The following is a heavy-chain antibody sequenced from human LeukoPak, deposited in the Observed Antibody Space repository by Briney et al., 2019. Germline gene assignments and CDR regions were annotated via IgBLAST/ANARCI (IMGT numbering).Heavy chain of an antibody. Sequence: GGSLRLSCAASGFTFSSYGMHWVRQAPGKGLEWVAVISYDGSNKYYADSVKGRFTISRDNSKNTLYLQMNSLRAEDTAVYYCARGQDSSAWFAFDVWGQGTMVTVSS. CDR3: ARGQDSSAWFAFDV. V-gene: IGHV3-30*03. CDR2: ISYDGSNK. J-gene: IGHJ3*01. D-gene: IGHD6-13*01. CDR1: GFTFSSYG.